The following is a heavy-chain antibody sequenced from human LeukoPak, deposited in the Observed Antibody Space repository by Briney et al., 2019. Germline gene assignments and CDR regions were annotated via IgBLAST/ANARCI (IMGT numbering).Heavy chain of an antibody. V-gene: IGHV4-59*01. CDR1: GGSISSYY. D-gene: IGHD3-3*01. CDR3: ARGELERIQTKDFWSGYSVPETRNKYYFEY. J-gene: IGHJ4*02. CDR2: THYSGST. Sequence: PSETLSLTCTVSGGSISSYYWSWLRQPPGKGLEWIGYTHYSGSTNYINDYNPSLNSRVTISVDTSKNQFSLKLSSVTAADTAVYYCARGELERIQTKDFWSGYSVPETRNKYYFEYWGQGTLVTVSS.